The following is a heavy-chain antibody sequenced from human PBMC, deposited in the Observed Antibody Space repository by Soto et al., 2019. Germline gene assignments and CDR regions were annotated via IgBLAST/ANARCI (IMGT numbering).Heavy chain of an antibody. Sequence: GGSLRLSCAASGFTFSSYAMHWVRQAPGKGLEWVAVISYDGSNKYYADSVKGRFTISRDNSKNTLYLQMNSLRAEDTAVYYCERADYGGNWGWGRGPLVTFSS. CDR1: GFTFSSYA. CDR2: ISYDGSNK. D-gene: IGHD7-27*01. J-gene: IGHJ4*02. V-gene: IGHV3-30-3*01. CDR3: ERADYGGNWG.